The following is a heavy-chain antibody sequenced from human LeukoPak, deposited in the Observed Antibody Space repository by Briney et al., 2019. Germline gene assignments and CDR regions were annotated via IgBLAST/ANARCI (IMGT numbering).Heavy chain of an antibody. J-gene: IGHJ4*02. CDR3: ARDGVTMIRKGSLDY. V-gene: IGHV3-33*01. D-gene: IGHD3-22*01. CDR2: IWYDGSNK. CDR1: GFTFSSYG. Sequence: GGSLRLSCAASGFTFSSYGMHWVRQAPGKGLEWVAVIWYDGSNKYYADSVKGRFTISRDNSKNTLYLQMNSLRAEDTAVYYCARDGVTMIRKGSLDYWGQGTLVTVSS.